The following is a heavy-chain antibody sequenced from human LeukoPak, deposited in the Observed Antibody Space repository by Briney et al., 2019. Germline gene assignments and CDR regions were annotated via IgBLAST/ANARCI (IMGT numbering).Heavy chain of an antibody. J-gene: IGHJ5*02. D-gene: IGHD1-7*01. CDR2: INEDGSTT. CDR3: AKDRELVAGGWFDP. CDR1: GFTFSSYW. V-gene: IGHV3-74*01. Sequence: GGSLRLSCAASGFTFSSYWMHWVRQAPGKGLVWVSRINEDGSTTNYADSVKGRFTISRDNAKNTLYLQMNSLRAEDTAVYYCAKDRELVAGGWFDPWGQGTLVTVSS.